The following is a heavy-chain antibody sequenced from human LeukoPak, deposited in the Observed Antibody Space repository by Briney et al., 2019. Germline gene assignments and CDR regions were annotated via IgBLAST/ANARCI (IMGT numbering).Heavy chain of an antibody. CDR2: IYYSGST. J-gene: IGHJ2*01. V-gene: IGHV4-31*03. CDR1: GGSISSGGYY. D-gene: IGHD2/OR15-2a*01. CDR3: ARVHSMAVYWYFDL. Sequence: PSETLSLTCTVSGGSISSGGYYWSWIRQHPGKGLEWIGYIYYSGSTYYNPSLKSRVTISVDTSKNQFSLKLSSVTAADTAVYYCARVHSMAVYWYFDLWGRGTLVTVSS.